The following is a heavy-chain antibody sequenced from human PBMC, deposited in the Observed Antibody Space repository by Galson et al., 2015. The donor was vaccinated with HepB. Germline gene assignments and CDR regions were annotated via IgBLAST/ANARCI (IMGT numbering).Heavy chain of an antibody. Sequence: SVKVSCKASGYTFTGYYMHWVRQAPGQGLEWMGRINPNSGGTNYAQKFQGRVTMTRDTSISTAYMELSRLRSDDTAVYYCASSAGDYGDYVSRWDFDYWGQGTLVTVSS. CDR1: GYTFTGYY. V-gene: IGHV1-2*06. J-gene: IGHJ4*02. CDR3: ASSAGDYGDYVSRWDFDY. CDR2: INPNSGGT. D-gene: IGHD4-17*01.